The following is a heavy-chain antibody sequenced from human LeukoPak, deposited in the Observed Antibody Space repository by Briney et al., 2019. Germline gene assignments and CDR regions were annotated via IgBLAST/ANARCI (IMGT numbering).Heavy chain of an antibody. V-gene: IGHV3-11*04. CDR2: ISGRRSTT. D-gene: IGHD3-22*01. Sequence: GGSLRLSCAASGFIFTDYYMSWIRQAPGKGLEWVSYISGRRSTTYYADSVKGRFTISRDNVKNSLFLQMDSLRAEDTALYFCARVYYNSLGYAFDVWGQGTMVSVTS. CDR3: ARVYYNSLGYAFDV. CDR1: GFIFTDYY. J-gene: IGHJ3*01.